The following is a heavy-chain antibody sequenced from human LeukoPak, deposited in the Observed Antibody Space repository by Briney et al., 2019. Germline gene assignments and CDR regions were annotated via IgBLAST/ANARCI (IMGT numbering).Heavy chain of an antibody. CDR1: GFTVSSNY. V-gene: IGHV3-53*01. CDR3: ARDLTHSGELLIYYYYGMDV. Sequence: GGSLRPSCAASGFTVSSNYMSWVRQAPGKGLEWVSVIYSAGNTYYADSVKGRFTISRDNSKNTLYLQMNSLRAEDTAVYYCARDLTHSGELLIYYYYGMDVWGQGTTVTVSS. D-gene: IGHD1-26*01. J-gene: IGHJ6*02. CDR2: IYSAGNT.